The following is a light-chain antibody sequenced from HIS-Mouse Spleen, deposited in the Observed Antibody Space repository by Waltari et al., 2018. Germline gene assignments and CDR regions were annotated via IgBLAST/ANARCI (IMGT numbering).Light chain of an antibody. CDR3: MQALQTPWT. CDR1: QSLLHSNGYNY. CDR2: LGS. Sequence: DIVMTQSPLSLPVTPGESASISCRSSQSLLHSNGYNYLDWYLQKTGQSPQLLIYLGSNRASGVPDRFSGSGSGTDFTLKISRVEAEDVGVYYCMQALQTPWTFGQGTKLEIK. V-gene: IGKV2-28*01. J-gene: IGKJ2*01.